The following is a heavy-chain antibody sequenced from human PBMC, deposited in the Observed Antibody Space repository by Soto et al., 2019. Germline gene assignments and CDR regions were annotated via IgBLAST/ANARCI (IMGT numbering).Heavy chain of an antibody. CDR3: ATDFVDFGVIRGMDV. D-gene: IGHD3-3*01. V-gene: IGHV1-24*01. CDR1: GCTLTELS. Sequence: GAAVRVPCKVCGCTLTELSMHWVRQAPGKGLEWMGGFDPEDGETIYAQKFQGRVTMTEDTSTDTAYMELSSLRSEDTAVYYCATDFVDFGVIRGMDVWGQGTTVTVSS. CDR2: FDPEDGET. J-gene: IGHJ6*02.